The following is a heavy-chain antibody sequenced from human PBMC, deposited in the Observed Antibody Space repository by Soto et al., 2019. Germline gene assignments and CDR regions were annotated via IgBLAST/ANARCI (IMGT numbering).Heavy chain of an antibody. V-gene: IGHV4-30-4*08. J-gene: IGHJ6*02. Sequence: SETLSLTCTVSGGSISSGVYYWSWIRQHPGKGLEWIGYIYYSGSTYYNPSLKSRVTISVDTSKNQFSLNLSSVTAADTAVYYCARAEGYLGGGYYYYYGMDVWGQGTTVTVSS. CDR1: GGSISSGVYY. CDR3: ARAEGYLGGGYYYYYGMDV. CDR2: IYYSGST. D-gene: IGHD1-26*01.